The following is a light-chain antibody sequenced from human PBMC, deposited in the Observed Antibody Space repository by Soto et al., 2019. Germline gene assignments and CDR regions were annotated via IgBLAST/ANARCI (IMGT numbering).Light chain of an antibody. CDR1: QSVSSN. CDR3: QQYNNWPRT. J-gene: IGKJ1*01. V-gene: IGKV3-15*01. Sequence: VMTQSPATLSVSSGERAALSCRASQSVSSNLAWYQQKPGQAPRLLIYGASTRATAVPARFTASGSGTEFTLTISSLQSEDFAVYYCQQYNNWPRTFGQGTKVDIK. CDR2: GAS.